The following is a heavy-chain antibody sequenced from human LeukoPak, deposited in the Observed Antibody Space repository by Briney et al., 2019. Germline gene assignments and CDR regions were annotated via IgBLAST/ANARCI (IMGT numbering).Heavy chain of an antibody. CDR1: GFTFTDYW. D-gene: IGHD6-13*01. V-gene: IGHV3-7*01. CDR3: ARDGTAAGLYFDL. J-gene: IGHJ4*01. Sequence: GGSLRLSCEVSGFTFTDYWMNWVRQAPGKGPEWVASIRQDGSEKTYVDSVRGRFTISRDNTKNSLSLQLNGLRAEDTAVYYCARDGTAAGLYFDLWGQGTLVTVSS. CDR2: IRQDGSEK.